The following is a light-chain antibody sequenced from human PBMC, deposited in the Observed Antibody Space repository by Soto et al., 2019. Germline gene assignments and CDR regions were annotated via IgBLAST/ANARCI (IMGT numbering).Light chain of an antibody. Sequence: DIVLTQSPGTLSLSPGERATLSCRASQSVSSNHLAWYQQKPGQAPRLLIYGGSSRATGIPDRFSGSGSGTDFTLTISRLEPEDFAVYFCQQYTGPPTTFGQGTRLEIK. V-gene: IGKV3-20*01. J-gene: IGKJ5*01. CDR3: QQYTGPPTT. CDR1: QSVSSNH. CDR2: GGS.